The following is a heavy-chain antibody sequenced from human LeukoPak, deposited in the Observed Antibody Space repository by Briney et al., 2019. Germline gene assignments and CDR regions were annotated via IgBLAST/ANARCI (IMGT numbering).Heavy chain of an antibody. CDR2: ISTDGSQT. CDR3: VKESDTATVRGCLDY. Sequence: PGGSLRLSCSASGFTFTSYALHWVRQAPGKGLEYVSSISTDGSQTFYADSVRGRFTVSRDNFKNTLFLQVSSLTTEDTAVYYCVKESDTATVRGCLDYWGQGTLVTVSS. J-gene: IGHJ4*02. V-gene: IGHV3-64D*09. D-gene: IGHD5-18*01. CDR1: GFTFTSYA.